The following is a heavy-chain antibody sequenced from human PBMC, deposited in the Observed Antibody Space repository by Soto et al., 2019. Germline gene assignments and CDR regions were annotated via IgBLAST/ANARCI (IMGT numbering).Heavy chain of an antibody. CDR2: IIPIFGTA. CDR1: GGTFSSYA. J-gene: IGHJ6*02. V-gene: IGHV1-69*01. D-gene: IGHD2-2*01. Sequence: QVQLVQSGAEVKKPGSSVKVSCKASGGTFSSYAISWVRQAPGQGLAWMGGIIPIFGTANYAQKFQGRVTIAADESTRKGYMELGSLRSEGTAVYYCAGSNCSSTSCFGGGMDVWGQGTTVTVSS. CDR3: AGSNCSSTSCFGGGMDV.